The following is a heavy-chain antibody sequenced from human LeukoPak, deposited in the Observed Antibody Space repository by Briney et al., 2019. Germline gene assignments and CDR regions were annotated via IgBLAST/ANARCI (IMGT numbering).Heavy chain of an antibody. J-gene: IGHJ4*02. Sequence: PGGSLRLSCAASGFTFSNYAMNWVRQAPGKGLEWVSGISGSGGSTYYADSVKGRFTISRDNSMNTLYLQMNSLRAEDTAVYYCAEGSSAYDFYYFDYWGQGTLVTVSS. D-gene: IGHD5-12*01. CDR1: GFTFSNYA. CDR2: ISGSGGST. V-gene: IGHV3-23*01. CDR3: AEGSSAYDFYYFDY.